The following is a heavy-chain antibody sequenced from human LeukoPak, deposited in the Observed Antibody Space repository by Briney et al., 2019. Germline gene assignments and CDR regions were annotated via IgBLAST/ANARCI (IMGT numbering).Heavy chain of an antibody. V-gene: IGHV3-48*03. Sequence: PGGSLRVSCAASGFTFSSYEMNGVRQAPGKGLEWVSYISSSGSTIYYADSVKGRFTISRDNAKNSLYLQMNSLRAEDTAVYYCARAMVRRHYFDYWGQGTLVTVSS. CDR1: GFTFSSYE. J-gene: IGHJ4*02. CDR2: ISSSGSTI. D-gene: IGHD3-10*01. CDR3: ARAMVRRHYFDY.